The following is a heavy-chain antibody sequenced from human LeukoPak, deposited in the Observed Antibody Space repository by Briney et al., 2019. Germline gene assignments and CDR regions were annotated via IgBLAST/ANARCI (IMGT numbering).Heavy chain of an antibody. CDR3: ARALSEMATIGEDFDY. CDR2: ISAYNGNT. Sequence: GASVKVSCKASGYTFTSYGISWVRQAPGQGLEWMGWISAYNGNTNYAQKLQGRVTMTTDTSTSTAYMELRSLRSDDTAVYYCARALSEMATIGEDFDYWGQGTLVTVSS. D-gene: IGHD5-24*01. V-gene: IGHV1-18*01. CDR1: GYTFTSYG. J-gene: IGHJ4*02.